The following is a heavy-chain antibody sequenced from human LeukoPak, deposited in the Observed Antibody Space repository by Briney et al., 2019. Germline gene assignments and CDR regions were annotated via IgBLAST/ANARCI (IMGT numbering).Heavy chain of an antibody. CDR1: GYTFTGYY. D-gene: IGHD1-26*01. CDR3: ARAKGRSGSFPFDY. CDR2: INPNGGGT. Sequence: ASVKVSCKASGYTFTGYYMHWVRQAPGQGLEWMGWINPNGGGTNYAQKFQGRVTMTRDTSISTAYMELSRLRSDDTAVYYCARAKGRSGSFPFDYWGQGTLVTVSS. J-gene: IGHJ4*02. V-gene: IGHV1-2*02.